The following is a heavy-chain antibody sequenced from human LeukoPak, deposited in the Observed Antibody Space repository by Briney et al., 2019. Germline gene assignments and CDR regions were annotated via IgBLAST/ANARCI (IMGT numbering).Heavy chain of an antibody. CDR3: ARDIVLMVYAIQIFDYYGMDV. Sequence: ASVKVSCKASGYTFTGYYMHWVRQAPGQGLEWMGWINPNIGGTNYAQKFQGRVTMTRDTSISTAYMELSRLRSDDTAVYYCARDIVLMVYAIQIFDYYGMDVWGQGTTVTVSS. CDR1: GYTFTGYY. V-gene: IGHV1-2*02. CDR2: INPNIGGT. J-gene: IGHJ6*02. D-gene: IGHD2-8*01.